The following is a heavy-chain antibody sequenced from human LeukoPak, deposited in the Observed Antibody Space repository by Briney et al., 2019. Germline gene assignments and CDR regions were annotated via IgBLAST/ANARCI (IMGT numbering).Heavy chain of an antibody. CDR2: ISGSDGST. D-gene: IGHD3-10*01. V-gene: IGHV3-23*01. Sequence: GGSLRLSCAASGFTFSSSAMSWVRLAPGKGLEWVSGISGSDGSTYYADSVKGRFTISRDNSKNTLFLQMNSLRAEDTAVYYCARVQERGDAFDIWGQGTMVTVSS. CDR1: GFTFSSSA. J-gene: IGHJ3*02. CDR3: ARVQERGDAFDI.